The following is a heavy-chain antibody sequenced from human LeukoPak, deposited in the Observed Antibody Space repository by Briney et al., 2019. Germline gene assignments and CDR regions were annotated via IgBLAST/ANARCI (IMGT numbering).Heavy chain of an antibody. CDR1: GGSFSGYY. CDR3: AREDYDSSGYYYVPY. J-gene: IGHJ4*02. Sequence: SETLSLTCAVYGGSFSGYYWSWIRQPPGKGLEWIGEINHSGSTNYNPSLKSRVTVSVDTSKNQFSLKLSSVTAADTAVYYCAREDYDSSGYYYVPYWGQGTLVTVSS. V-gene: IGHV4-34*01. CDR2: INHSGST. D-gene: IGHD3-22*01.